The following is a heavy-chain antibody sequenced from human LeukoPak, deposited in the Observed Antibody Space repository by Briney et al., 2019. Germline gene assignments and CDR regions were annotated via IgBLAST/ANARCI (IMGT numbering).Heavy chain of an antibody. CDR1: GYTFTSYG. V-gene: IGHV1-18*01. J-gene: IGHJ4*02. CDR2: ISAYNGNT. Sequence: ASVKVSCKASGYTFTSYGISWVRQAPGQGLEWMGRISAYNGNTNYAQKLQGRVTMTTDTSTSTAYMELRSLRSDDTAVYYCARDFLMERRDGYNAGNVDYWGQGTLVTVSS. D-gene: IGHD5-24*01. CDR3: ARDFLMERRDGYNAGNVDY.